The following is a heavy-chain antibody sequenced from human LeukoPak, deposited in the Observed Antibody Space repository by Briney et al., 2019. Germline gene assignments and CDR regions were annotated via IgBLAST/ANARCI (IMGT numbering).Heavy chain of an antibody. J-gene: IGHJ4*02. CDR1: GYTFTGYY. CDR2: INPNSGGT. D-gene: IGHD2-21*01. CDR3: ARAAFCGGDCYTADY. Sequence: ASVKVSCKASGYTFTGYYMHWVRQAPGQGLEWMGWINPNSGGTNYAQKFQGRVTMTRDTSISTAYMELSRLRSDDTAVYYCARAAFCGGDCYTADYWGQGTLVTVSS. V-gene: IGHV1-2*02.